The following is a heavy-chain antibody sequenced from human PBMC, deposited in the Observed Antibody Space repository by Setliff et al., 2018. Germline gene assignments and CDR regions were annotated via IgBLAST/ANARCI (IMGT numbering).Heavy chain of an antibody. CDR3: DKGGGGNYDSSAIGYYYYYYYMDV. V-gene: IGHV3-23*01. CDR1: GFTFSSYA. CDR2: ITGSGAGT. Sequence: GGSLRLSCVASGFTFSSYAMNWVRQAPGKGLEWVSGITGSGAGTYYADAVEGRFTISRDNSDNTLYLEMISPRAEDTAVYYCDKGGGGNYDSSAIGYYYYYYYMDVWGKGTTVTVSS. D-gene: IGHD3-22*01. J-gene: IGHJ6*03.